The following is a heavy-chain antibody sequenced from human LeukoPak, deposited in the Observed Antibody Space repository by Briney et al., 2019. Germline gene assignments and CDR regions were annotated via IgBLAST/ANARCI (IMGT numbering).Heavy chain of an antibody. Sequence: PSETLSLTCTVSGGSISSSSYNWAWIRQPPGKGLEWIGYIYYSGSTNYNPSLKSRVTISEDTSKKQFSLKLSSVSAADTAVYYCARDRGAIRYWGQGTLVTVSS. J-gene: IGHJ4*02. V-gene: IGHV4-61*01. D-gene: IGHD2-2*02. CDR1: GGSISSSSYN. CDR2: IYYSGST. CDR3: ARDRGAIRY.